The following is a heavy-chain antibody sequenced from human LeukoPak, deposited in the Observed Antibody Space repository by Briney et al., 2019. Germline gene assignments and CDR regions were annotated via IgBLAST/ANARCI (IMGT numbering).Heavy chain of an antibody. CDR2: IYTSGST. J-gene: IGHJ3*02. CDR1: GGSISSGSYY. CDR3: ARVLPRFGELLEAFDI. D-gene: IGHD3-10*01. V-gene: IGHV4-61*02. Sequence: PSETLSLTCTVSGGSISSGSYYWSWIRQPAGKGLEWIGRIYTSGSTNYNPSLKSRVTISVDTSKNQFSLKLSSVTAADTAVYYCARVLPRFGELLEAFDIWGQGTMVTVSS.